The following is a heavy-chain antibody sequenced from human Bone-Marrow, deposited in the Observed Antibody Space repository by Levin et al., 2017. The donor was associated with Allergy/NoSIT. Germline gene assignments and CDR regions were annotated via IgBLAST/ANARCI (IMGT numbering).Heavy chain of an antibody. V-gene: IGHV3-30*04. CDR2: IPFDGKNQ. CDR3: ARESRGNYFDS. CDR1: GFTFRDHA. J-gene: IGHJ4*02. Sequence: LSLTCEASGFTFRDHAMHWVRQAPGKGLEWVAVIPFDGKNQHYADSVKGRFTLSRDNSENTLDLQMDSLKAEDTAVYFCARESRGNYFDSWGQGTLVIVSS. D-gene: IGHD1-26*01.